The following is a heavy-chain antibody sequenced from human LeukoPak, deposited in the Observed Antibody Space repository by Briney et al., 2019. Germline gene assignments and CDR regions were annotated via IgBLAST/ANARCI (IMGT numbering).Heavy chain of an antibody. D-gene: IGHD3-22*01. J-gene: IGHJ4*02. V-gene: IGHV3-21*01. CDR1: GFTFSNYD. CDR3: ARDGLKNYYDSSGPYY. Sequence: GGSLRLSCAASGFTFSNYDMNWVRQAPGKGLEWVSSISSSSSYIYYADSVKGRFTISRDNAKNSLYLQMNSLRAEDTAVYYCARDGLKNYYDSSGPYYWGQGTLVTVSS. CDR2: ISSSSSYI.